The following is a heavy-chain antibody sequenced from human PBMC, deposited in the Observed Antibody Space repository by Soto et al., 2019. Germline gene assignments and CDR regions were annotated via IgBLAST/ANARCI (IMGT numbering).Heavy chain of an antibody. CDR3: ARRPEEIQWLPFDY. J-gene: IGHJ4*02. CDR1: GFTFSSYS. CDR2: ISSSSSYI. Sequence: VQLVASGGGLVKPGGSLRLSCAASGFTFSSYSMNWVRQAPGKGLEWVSSISSSSSYIYYADSVKGRFTISRDNAKNSLYLQMNSLRAEDTAVYYCARRPEEIQWLPFDYWGQGTLVTVSS. D-gene: IGHD6-19*01. V-gene: IGHV3-21*01.